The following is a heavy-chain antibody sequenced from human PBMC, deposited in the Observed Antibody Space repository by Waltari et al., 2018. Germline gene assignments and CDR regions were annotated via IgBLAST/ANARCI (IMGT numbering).Heavy chain of an antibody. J-gene: IGHJ4*02. Sequence: QVQLQESGPGLVKPSETLSLTCTVSGGSIRRYYLSWIRQPAGKGLEWIGRIDTSGNTNYNPLLKSRVTVSVDTSKNQFSLKLSSVTAADTAVYFCAAHCSVTSCYKWIFGYWGQGTLVTVSS. CDR1: GGSIRRYY. V-gene: IGHV4-4*07. D-gene: IGHD2-2*02. CDR3: AAHCSVTSCYKWIFGY. CDR2: IDTSGNT.